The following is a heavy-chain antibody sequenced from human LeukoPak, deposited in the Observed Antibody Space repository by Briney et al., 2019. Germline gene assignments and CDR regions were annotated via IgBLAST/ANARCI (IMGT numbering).Heavy chain of an antibody. CDR1: GGSISSYY. V-gene: IGHV4-59*08. D-gene: IGHD3-16*01. Sequence: SETLSLTCGVSGGSISSYYWSWIRQPPGKGLEWIGYIYYSGSTNYNPSLKSRVTISVDTSKNQFSLKLSSVSAADTAVYYCAKSEGGWFDPWGQGTLVTVSS. CDR3: AKSEGGWFDP. CDR2: IYYSGST. J-gene: IGHJ5*02.